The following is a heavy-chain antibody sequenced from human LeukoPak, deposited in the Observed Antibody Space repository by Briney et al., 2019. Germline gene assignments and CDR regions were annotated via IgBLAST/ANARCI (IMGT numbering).Heavy chain of an antibody. CDR3: ARYRRDGYNE. V-gene: IGHV4-39*01. J-gene: IGHJ4*02. CDR1: GGSIRSSSYY. Sequence: SETLSLTCTVSGGSIRSSSYYWGWICQPPGKGLEWIGSIYYSGSTYYNPSLKSRITISIDTSKNQFSLKLSSVTAADTAIYYCARYRRDGYNEWGQGTLVTVSS. CDR2: IYYSGST. D-gene: IGHD5-24*01.